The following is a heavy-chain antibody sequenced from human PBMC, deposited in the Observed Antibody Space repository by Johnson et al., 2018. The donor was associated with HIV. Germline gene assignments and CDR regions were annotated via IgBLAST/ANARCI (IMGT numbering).Heavy chain of an antibody. CDR1: GFTFDEYG. CDR3: GGVGRTGSAFDM. V-gene: IGHV3-20*04. CDR2: MNWNGGSP. Sequence: VQLVESGGGVVRPGGSLRLSCAASGFTFDEYGLSWVRQAPGKGLEWVAGMNWNGGSPGYADSVKGRFTISRDNSKNTLYLQMNTLRAEDTAVYYCGGVGRTGSAFDMWGLGTMVTVSS. D-gene: IGHD2-15*01. J-gene: IGHJ3*02.